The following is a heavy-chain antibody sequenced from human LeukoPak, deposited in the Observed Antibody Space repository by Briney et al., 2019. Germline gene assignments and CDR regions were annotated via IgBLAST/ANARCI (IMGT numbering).Heavy chain of an antibody. CDR1: GFTFSSYG. D-gene: IGHD6-19*01. CDR2: ISYDGSNK. V-gene: IGHV3-30*18. Sequence: QSGGSLRLSCAASGFTFSSYGMHWVRQAPGKGLEWVAVISYDGSNKYYADSVKGRFTISRDNSKNTLYLQMNSLRAEDTAVYYCAKDGGEKWLGHFDYWGQGTLVTVSS. J-gene: IGHJ4*02. CDR3: AKDGGEKWLGHFDY.